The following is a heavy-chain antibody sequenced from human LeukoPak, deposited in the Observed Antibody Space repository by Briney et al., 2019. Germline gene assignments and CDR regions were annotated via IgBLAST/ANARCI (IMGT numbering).Heavy chain of an antibody. CDR3: ARYDRTASFDP. CDR2: IIPILGIA. CDR1: GGTFSSYT. Sequence: SSVKVSCKASGGTFSSYTISWVRQAPGQGLEWMGRIIPILGIANYAQKFQGRVTITADKSTSTAYMELSSLRSEDTAVYYCARYDRTASFDPWGQGTLVTVSP. V-gene: IGHV1-69*02. D-gene: IGHD3-3*01. J-gene: IGHJ5*02.